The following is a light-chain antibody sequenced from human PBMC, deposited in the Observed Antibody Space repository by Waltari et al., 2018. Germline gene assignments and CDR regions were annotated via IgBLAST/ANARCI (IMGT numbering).Light chain of an antibody. CDR2: AAS. V-gene: IGKV3-15*01. CDR1: QSISRN. Sequence: EVLMTQSPATLSMSPVERATLSCRASQSISRNLAWYQQKPGQAPRLLIYAASTRATGVPARFSGSGSGTDFTLTISSLQSEDFAVYYCQQYNNWRTFGQGTRLEIK. J-gene: IGKJ2*01. CDR3: QQYNNWRT.